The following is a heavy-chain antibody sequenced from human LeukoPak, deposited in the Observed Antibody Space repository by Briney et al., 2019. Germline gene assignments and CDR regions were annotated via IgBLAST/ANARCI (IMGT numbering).Heavy chain of an antibody. CDR1: GFTFSNAW. D-gene: IGHD6-6*01. V-gene: IGHV3-7*03. J-gene: IGHJ3*01. Sequence: GGSLRLSCAASGFTFSNAWMSWSRQAPGKGLEWVASINSDGSEGYYADVVKGRFTISRDNAKNSLYLQINSLRAEDTAVYYCARSSYSSSSSVWGQGTMVTVSS. CDR3: ARSSYSSSSSV. CDR2: INSDGSEG.